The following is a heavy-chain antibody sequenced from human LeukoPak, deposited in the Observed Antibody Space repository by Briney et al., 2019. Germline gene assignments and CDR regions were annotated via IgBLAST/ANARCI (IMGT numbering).Heavy chain of an antibody. J-gene: IGHJ4*02. D-gene: IGHD3-22*01. CDR3: ARARYDSSGYYPLGDY. V-gene: IGHV3-21*01. CDR1: GFTFSSYA. CDR2: ISSSSSYI. Sequence: GGSLRLSCAASGFTFSSYAMSWVRQAPGKGLEWVSSISSSSSYIYYADSVKGRFTISRDNAKNSLYLQMNSLRAEDTAVYYCARARYDSSGYYPLGDYWGQGTLVTVSS.